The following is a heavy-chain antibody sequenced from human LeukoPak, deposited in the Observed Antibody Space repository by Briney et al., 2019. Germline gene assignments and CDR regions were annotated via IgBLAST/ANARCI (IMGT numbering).Heavy chain of an antibody. J-gene: IGHJ4*02. CDR1: GFTFSSYG. CDR2: IWYDGSNK. D-gene: IGHD6-19*01. Sequence: PGRSLRLSCAASGFTFSSYGMHWVRQAPGKGLEWVAVIWYDGSNKYYADSVKGRFTISRDNSKNTLYLRMNSLRAEDTAVYYCARDGQWLGSYFDYWGQGTLVTVSS. CDR3: ARDGQWLGSYFDY. V-gene: IGHV3-33*01.